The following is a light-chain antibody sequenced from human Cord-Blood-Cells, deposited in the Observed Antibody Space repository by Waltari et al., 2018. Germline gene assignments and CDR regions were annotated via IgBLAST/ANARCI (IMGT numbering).Light chain of an antibody. J-gene: IGLJ3*02. CDR3: SSYTSSSTWV. CDR2: DVS. V-gene: IGLV2-14*01. Sequence: QSALTQPASVSGSPGQSITISCTGTSSDVGGYNYVSWYQQHPGKAPKLIIHDVSNRPPGFSNCFSGSKSRNTACRTISELQAEDGADYCCSSYTSSSTWVFGGGTKLTVL. CDR1: SSDVGGYNY.